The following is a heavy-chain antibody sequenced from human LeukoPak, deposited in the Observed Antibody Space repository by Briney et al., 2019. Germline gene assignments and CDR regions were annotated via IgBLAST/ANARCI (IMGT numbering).Heavy chain of an antibody. J-gene: IGHJ4*02. CDR3: TTVPVYYYFDY. CDR1: GFTLSNAW. Sequence: GGSLRLSCAASGFTLSNAWMSWVRQAPGKGLEWVGRIKSKADGGTTDYAAPVKGRFTISRDDSKNTLYLQMNSLKTEDTAVYYCTTVPVYYYFDYWGQGTLDTVSS. D-gene: IGHD3-10*01. V-gene: IGHV3-15*01. CDR2: IKSKADGGTT.